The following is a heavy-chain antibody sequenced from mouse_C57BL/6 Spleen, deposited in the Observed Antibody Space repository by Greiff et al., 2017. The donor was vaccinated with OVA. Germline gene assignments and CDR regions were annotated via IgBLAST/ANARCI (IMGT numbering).Heavy chain of an antibody. CDR1: GFTFSSYT. D-gene: IGHD1-1*01. CDR2: ISGGGGNT. J-gene: IGHJ1*03. Sequence: VQLKESGGGLVKPGGSLKLSCAASGFTFSSYTMSWVRQTPEKRLEWVATISGGGGNTYYPDSVKGRFTISRDNAKNTLYLQMSSLRSEDTALYYCAKSPTVVRYFDVWGTGTTVTVSS. V-gene: IGHV5-9*01. CDR3: AKSPTVVRYFDV.